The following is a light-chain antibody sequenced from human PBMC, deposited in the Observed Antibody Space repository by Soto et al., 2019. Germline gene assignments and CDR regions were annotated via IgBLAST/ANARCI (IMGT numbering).Light chain of an antibody. V-gene: IGKV3-15*01. CDR2: GAS. CDR1: QSVSSN. CDR3: QHYNNWPPCT. J-gene: IGKJ1*01. Sequence: EIVMPQSPATLSVSPGERATLSCRASQSVSSNLAWYQQKPGQAPMLLIYGASTSATGITARFSGSGSVTEFTLTISSLQSVDVAVYYCQHYNNWPPCTFGQGTEVESK.